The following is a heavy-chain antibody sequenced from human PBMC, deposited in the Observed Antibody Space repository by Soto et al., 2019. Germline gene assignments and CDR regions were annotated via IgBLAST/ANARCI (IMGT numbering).Heavy chain of an antibody. J-gene: IGHJ4*02. CDR2: IYYTGST. CDR1: GGSISSYY. V-gene: IGHV4-59*08. Sequence: SETLSLTCTVSGGSISSYYWSWIRQPPGKGLEWIGYIYYTGSTNYNPSLKSRVTISVDTSKNQFSLKLSSVTAADTAVYYCARSFRVAAAGPFVYWGQGTLVTVSS. D-gene: IGHD6-13*01. CDR3: ARSFRVAAAGPFVY.